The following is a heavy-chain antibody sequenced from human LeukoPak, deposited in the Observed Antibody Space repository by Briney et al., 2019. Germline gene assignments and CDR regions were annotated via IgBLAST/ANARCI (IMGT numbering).Heavy chain of an antibody. CDR1: GYTFTSYY. D-gene: IGHD3-22*01. J-gene: IGHJ4*02. CDR2: INPSGGTT. Sequence: ASVKVSCKASGYTFTSYYIHWVRQAPGQGLEWMAIINPSGGTTIYAQKFQGRLTMTTDTSTRKVYMELSSLRYEDTGVYYCARDHRPIYESSDYYYPGDYWGQGTLVTVSS. CDR3: ARDHRPIYESSDYYYPGDY. V-gene: IGHV1-46*01.